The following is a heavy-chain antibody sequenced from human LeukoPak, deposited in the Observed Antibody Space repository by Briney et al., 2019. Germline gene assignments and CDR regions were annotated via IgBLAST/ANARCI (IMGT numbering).Heavy chain of an antibody. CDR1: GFAFSNFA. Sequence: GGSLRLSCAASGFAFSNFAMHWVRQAPGKGLEWVAVVSYEGTIKYYSDSAKGRFTISRDNSNSLISLQMNDLTTEDTAVYYCAREKFDSWGQGTLVTVSP. CDR3: AREKFDS. J-gene: IGHJ5*01. CDR2: VSYEGTIK. V-gene: IGHV3-30*14.